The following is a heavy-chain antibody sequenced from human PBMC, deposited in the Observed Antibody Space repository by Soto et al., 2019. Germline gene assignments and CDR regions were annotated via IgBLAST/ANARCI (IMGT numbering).Heavy chain of an antibody. CDR1: GRIFRNYA. CDR3: GSGDHDSSGYFPSNT. CDR2: ITPRPGTA. D-gene: IGHD3-22*01. Sequence: QVQLEQSGAEVKKPGSSVKVSCKSSGRIFRNYAINWVRQAPGQGLEWMGGITPRPGTAKYAQKFQDRATYIAEESTTTGYMELNDLTSEDTAVYCCGSGDHDSSGYFPSNTWGRGTLVTVSS. J-gene: IGHJ4*02. V-gene: IGHV1-69*11.